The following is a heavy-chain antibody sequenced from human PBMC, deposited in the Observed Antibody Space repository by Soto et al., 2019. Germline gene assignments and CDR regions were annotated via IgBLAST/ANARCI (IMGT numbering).Heavy chain of an antibody. V-gene: IGHV4-61*01. D-gene: IGHD3-10*01. CDR3: ARDRGDSGSGSYYYYYGMDV. Sequence: PSETLSLTCTVSGGSVSSGSYYWSWIRQPPGKGLEWIGYIYYSGSTNYNPSLKSRVTISVDTSKNQFSLKLSSVTAADTAVYYCARDRGDSGSGSYYYYYGMDVWGQGTTVTVSS. J-gene: IGHJ6*02. CDR2: IYYSGST. CDR1: GGSVSSGSYY.